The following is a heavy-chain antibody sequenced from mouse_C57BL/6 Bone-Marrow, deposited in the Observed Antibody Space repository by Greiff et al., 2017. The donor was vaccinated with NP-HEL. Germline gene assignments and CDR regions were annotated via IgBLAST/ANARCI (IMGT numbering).Heavy chain of an antibody. CDR1: GYAFSSSW. J-gene: IGHJ2*01. V-gene: IGHV1-82*01. Sequence: VQLQQSGPELVKPGASVKISCKASGYAFSSSWMNWVKQRPGKGLEWIGRIYPGDGDTNYNGKFKGKATLTADKSSSTAYMQLSSLISEDSAVYFCARFGFITTVVADYWGQGTTLTVSS. CDR3: ARFGFITTVVADY. CDR2: IYPGDGDT. D-gene: IGHD1-1*01.